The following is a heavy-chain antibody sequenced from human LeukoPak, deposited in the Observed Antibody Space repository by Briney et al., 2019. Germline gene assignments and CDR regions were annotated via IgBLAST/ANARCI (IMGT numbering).Heavy chain of an antibody. D-gene: IGHD5-24*01. Sequence: GGSLRLSCPASGFTFGDYAMSWVRQAPGKGREWVGFIRSKTYDGTTEYAASVKGRFTISRDDSKSIAYLQMNSLKTDDTAVYYCTRVWLQYFDYWGQGTLITVSS. V-gene: IGHV3-49*04. CDR1: GFTFGDYA. CDR3: TRVWLQYFDY. CDR2: IRSKTYDGTT. J-gene: IGHJ4*02.